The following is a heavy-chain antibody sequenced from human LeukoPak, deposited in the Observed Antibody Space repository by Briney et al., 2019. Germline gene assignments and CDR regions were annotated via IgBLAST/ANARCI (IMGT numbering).Heavy chain of an antibody. CDR2: TYYRSKWYN. Sequence: SQTLSPTCAISGDSVSSNNSWNWIRQSPSRGLEWLGRTYYRSKWYNDYVVSVKSRININPDTSKNQFSLHLNSVTPEDTAVYYCARGGQGDGYSADEAFDIWGQGTMVTVS. D-gene: IGHD5-18*01. CDR3: ARGGQGDGYSADEAFDI. V-gene: IGHV6-1*01. CDR1: GDSVSSNNS. J-gene: IGHJ3*02.